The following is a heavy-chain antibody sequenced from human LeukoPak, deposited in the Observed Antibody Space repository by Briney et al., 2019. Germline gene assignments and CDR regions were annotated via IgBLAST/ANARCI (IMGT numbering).Heavy chain of an antibody. CDR1: GYTFTSYG. J-gene: IGHJ4*02. CDR3: ARPVSIQLWLERALGY. Sequence: ASVKVSCKASGYTFTSYGISWVRQAPGQGLEWMGIINPSGGSTSYAQKFQGRVTMTRDTSTSTVYMELSSLRSEDTAVYYCARPVSIQLWLERALGYWGQGTLVTVSS. V-gene: IGHV1-46*01. D-gene: IGHD5-18*01. CDR2: INPSGGST.